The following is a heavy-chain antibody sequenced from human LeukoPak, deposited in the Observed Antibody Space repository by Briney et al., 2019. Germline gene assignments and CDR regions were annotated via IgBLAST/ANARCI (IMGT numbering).Heavy chain of an antibody. J-gene: IGHJ4*02. CDR2: INPNSGGT. CDR1: GYTFTGYY. D-gene: IGHD3-9*01. V-gene: IGHV1-2*02. Sequence: ASVKVSCKASGYTFTGYYMHWVRQAPGQGLEWMGWINPNSGGTNYAQKFQGRVTMTRDTSISTAYMELSRLRSDDTAVYYCARGCRTYYDILTGYYFFDYWGQGTLVTVSS. CDR3: ARGCRTYYDILTGYYFFDY.